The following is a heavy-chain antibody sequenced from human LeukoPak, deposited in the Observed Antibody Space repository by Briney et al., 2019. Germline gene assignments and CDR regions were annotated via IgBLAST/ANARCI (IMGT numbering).Heavy chain of an antibody. V-gene: IGHV1-2*02. CDR3: ARYALVVVPTAPMDALDI. D-gene: IGHD2-2*01. CDR2: INPNSGGT. CDR1: GYTFIGYY. J-gene: IGHJ3*02. Sequence: VSVKVSCKASGYTFIGYYMHWVRQAPGQGLEWRGWINPNSGGTNYAQKFQGRVTMTRDTSISTAYMELSRLRSDDTAVYYCARYALVVVPTAPMDALDIWGQGTMVTVSS.